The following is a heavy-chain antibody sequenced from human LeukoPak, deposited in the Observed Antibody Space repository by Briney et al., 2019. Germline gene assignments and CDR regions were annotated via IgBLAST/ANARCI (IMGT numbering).Heavy chain of an antibody. V-gene: IGHV3-21*01. J-gene: IGHJ4*02. CDR1: GFTFSSYS. CDR2: ISSSSSCI. Sequence: GGSLRLSCAASGFTFSSYSMNWVRQAPGKGLEWVSSISSSSSCIYYADSVKGRFTISRDNAKNSLYLQMNSLRAEDTAVYYCARALDSSSSRYQAFEEWGQGTLVTVSS. CDR3: ARALDSSSSRYQAFEE. D-gene: IGHD2-2*01.